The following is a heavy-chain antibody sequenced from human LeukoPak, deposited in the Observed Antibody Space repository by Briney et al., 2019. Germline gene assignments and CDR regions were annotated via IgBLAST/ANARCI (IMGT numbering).Heavy chain of an antibody. D-gene: IGHD6-19*01. J-gene: IGHJ4*02. V-gene: IGHV3-23*01. CDR3: AKSAGSSGWYPNDY. CDR1: GFTFSSYA. Sequence: GGSLRLSCAASGFTFSSYAMNWVRQAPGKGLEWVSVISGSGNSTYYADSVKGRFTISRDNSKNTLYLQMNSLRAEDTAVYYCAKSAGSSGWYPNDYWGQGTLVTVSS. CDR2: ISGSGNST.